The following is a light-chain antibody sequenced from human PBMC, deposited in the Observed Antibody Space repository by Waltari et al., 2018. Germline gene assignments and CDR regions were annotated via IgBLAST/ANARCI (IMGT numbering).Light chain of an antibody. CDR1: GSDVGGYNY. CDR3: CSYAGDYSWI. J-gene: IGLJ2*01. Sequence: QSALTQPRSVSGSPGQSVTISCTGAGSDVGGYNYVSWYQQHPGKAPKLMLDEVSKRSSGAPDRFSGSKSGNTASLTIAGRQAEDEADYYCCSYAGDYSWIFGGGTKVTGL. CDR2: EVS. V-gene: IGLV2-11*01.